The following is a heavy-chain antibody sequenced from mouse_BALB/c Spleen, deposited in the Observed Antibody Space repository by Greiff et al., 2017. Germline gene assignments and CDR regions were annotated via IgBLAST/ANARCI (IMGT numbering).Heavy chain of an antibody. CDR1: GYTFTSYY. CDR3: TRRGLLSDY. V-gene: IGHV1S81*02. J-gene: IGHJ2*01. CDR2: INPSNGGT. Sequence: QVQLKESGAELVKPGASVKLSCKASGYTFTSYYMYWVKQRPGQGLEWIGEINPSNGGTNFNEKFKSKATLTVDKSSSTAYMQLSSLTSEDSAVYYCTRRGLLSDYWGQGTTLTVSS. D-gene: IGHD2-10*01.